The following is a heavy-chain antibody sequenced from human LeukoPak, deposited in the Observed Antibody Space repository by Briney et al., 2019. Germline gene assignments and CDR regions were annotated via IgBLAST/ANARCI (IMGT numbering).Heavy chain of an antibody. CDR2: ISGSGGST. D-gene: IGHD6-13*01. V-gene: IGHV3-23*01. J-gene: IGHJ6*03. Sequence: GGSLRLSCAASGFTFSSYAMSWVRQAPGKGLEWVSAISGSGGSTYYADSVKGRFTISRDNSKNTPYLQMNSLRAEDTAVYYCAKYSSSWYGTFLGYYYYMDVWGKGTTVTVSS. CDR3: AKYSSSWYGTFLGYYYYMDV. CDR1: GFTFSSYA.